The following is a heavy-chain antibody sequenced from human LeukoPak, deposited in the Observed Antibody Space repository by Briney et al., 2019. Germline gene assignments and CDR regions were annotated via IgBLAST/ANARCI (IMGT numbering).Heavy chain of an antibody. CDR1: GGSISSSSYY. CDR2: IYYSGST. Sequence: SETLSLTCTVSGGSISSSSYYWGWIRQPPGKGLEWIGSIYYSGSTYYNPFLKSRVTISVDTSKNQFSLKLSSVTAADTAVYYCARVHASIVVVPAARRPWFDPWGQETLVTVSS. CDR3: ARVHASIVVVPAARRPWFDP. J-gene: IGHJ5*02. V-gene: IGHV4-39*01. D-gene: IGHD2-2*01.